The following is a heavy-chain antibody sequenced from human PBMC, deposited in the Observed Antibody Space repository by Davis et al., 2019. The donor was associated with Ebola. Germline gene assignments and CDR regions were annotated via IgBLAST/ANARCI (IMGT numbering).Heavy chain of an antibody. CDR2: SSTSAEHI. Sequence: GESLKISCVASGFNFNIYSLNWVRQAPGKAPEWVAHSSTSAEHISYAESVKGRFTLSRDNAKNKMYLEMTTLRAEDTAVYYCVQDPNWELGYWGQGALVTVS. CDR3: VQDPNWELGY. V-gene: IGHV3-48*01. J-gene: IGHJ4*02. D-gene: IGHD3-10*01. CDR1: GFNFNIYS.